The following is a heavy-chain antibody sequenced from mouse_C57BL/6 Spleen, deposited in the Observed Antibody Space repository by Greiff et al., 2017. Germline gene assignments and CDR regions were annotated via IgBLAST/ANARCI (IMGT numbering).Heavy chain of an antibody. D-gene: IGHD3-1*01. Sequence: EVQLQQSGPELVKPGASVKISCKASGYTFTDYYMNWVKQSHGKSLEWIGDINPNNGGTSYNQKFKGKATLTVDKSSSTAYMKLRSLTSEDSAVYYCARRGYKAMDYWGQGTSVTVSS. CDR1: GYTFTDYY. J-gene: IGHJ4*01. CDR3: ARRGYKAMDY. V-gene: IGHV1-26*01. CDR2: INPNNGGT.